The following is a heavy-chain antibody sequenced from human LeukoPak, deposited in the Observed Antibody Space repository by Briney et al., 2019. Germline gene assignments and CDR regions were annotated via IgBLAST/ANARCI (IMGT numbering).Heavy chain of an antibody. J-gene: IGHJ5*02. CDR3: ARGVGDTGNNWFDP. Sequence: GGSLRLSCAASGFTFSSYSMNWVRQAPGKGLEWVSSISSSSSYIYYADSAKGRFTISRDNAKNSLYLQMNSLRAEDTAVYYCARGVGDTGNNWFDPWGQGTLVTVSS. D-gene: IGHD2-21*02. CDR2: ISSSSSYI. CDR1: GFTFSSYS. V-gene: IGHV3-21*01.